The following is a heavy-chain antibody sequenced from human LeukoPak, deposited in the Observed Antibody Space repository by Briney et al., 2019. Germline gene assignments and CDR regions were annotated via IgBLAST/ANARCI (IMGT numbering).Heavy chain of an antibody. CDR1: GGSISSRSYY. D-gene: IGHD6-13*01. V-gene: IGHV4-39*07. CDR3: ARATAGVSGFDN. Sequence: PSETLSLTCTVSGGSISSRSYYWGWIRQPPGKGLEWIGSIYHKGNTYLNTSLKSRVTISEDTSKNQFSLKLTSVTAADTAAYYCARATAGVSGFDNWGQGTLVTVSS. CDR2: IYHKGNT. J-gene: IGHJ4*02.